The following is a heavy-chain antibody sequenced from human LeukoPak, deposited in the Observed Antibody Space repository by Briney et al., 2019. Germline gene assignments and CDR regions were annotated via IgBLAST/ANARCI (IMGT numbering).Heavy chain of an antibody. CDR2: INAGNGNT. V-gene: IGHV1-3*01. D-gene: IGHD1-14*01. CDR3: ARADQGIDY. J-gene: IGHJ4*02. Sequence: ASVNVSCKASGYTFTRYAMHWVRQAPGQRLEWMGWINAGNGNTKYSQKFQGRVTITRDTSASTAYMELSSLRSEDTAVYYCARADQGIDYWGQGTLVTVSS. CDR1: GYTFTRYA.